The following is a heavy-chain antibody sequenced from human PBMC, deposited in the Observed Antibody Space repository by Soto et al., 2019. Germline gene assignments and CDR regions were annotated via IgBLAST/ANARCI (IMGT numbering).Heavy chain of an antibody. Sequence: XATLSLTCTVSGGSFSSDIYYWSWIRQPPGKGLEWIGYVYYSGSTNYNPSLKSRVSISIDTSKNQFSLRLSSVTAADTAVYYCARSLAAKPKYYFDFCGQGTLVTVSS. CDR3: ARSLAAKPKYYFDF. V-gene: IGHV4-61*01. CDR2: VYYSGST. CDR1: GGSFSSDIYY. J-gene: IGHJ4*02. D-gene: IGHD2-2*01.